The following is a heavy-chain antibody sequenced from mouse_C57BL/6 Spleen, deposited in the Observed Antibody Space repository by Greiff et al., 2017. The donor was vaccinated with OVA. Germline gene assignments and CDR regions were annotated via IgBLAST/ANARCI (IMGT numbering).Heavy chain of an antibody. CDR2: IRHKANGYTT. CDR3: ARYIGRDGMGY. V-gene: IGHV7-3*01. Sequence: EVQVVESGGGLVQPGGSLSLSCAASGFTFTDYYMSWVRQPPGKALEWLGFIRHKANGYTTEYSASVKGRLTISRDNSQSILYLQMDDLRAGDSATCCCARYIGRDGMGYWGQGASGTVSS. D-gene: IGHD3-3*01. J-gene: IGHJ4*01. CDR1: GFTFTDYY.